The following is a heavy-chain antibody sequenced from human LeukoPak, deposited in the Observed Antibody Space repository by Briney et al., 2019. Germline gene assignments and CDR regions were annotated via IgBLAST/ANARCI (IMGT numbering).Heavy chain of an antibody. D-gene: IGHD3-3*01. CDR3: AREAVTIFGLVRTQTPKGPHRFDP. V-gene: IGHV1-18*01. CDR1: GYIFTSYG. CDR2: IRAYNGNT. J-gene: IGHJ5*02. Sequence: ASVKVSCKASGYIFTSYGISWVRQAPGQGLEWMGWIRAYNGNTNYAQKLQGRVTMTRDMSTTTVYMHLSSLRSEDTAVYYCAREAVTIFGLVRTQTPKGPHRFDPWGQGTLVTVSS.